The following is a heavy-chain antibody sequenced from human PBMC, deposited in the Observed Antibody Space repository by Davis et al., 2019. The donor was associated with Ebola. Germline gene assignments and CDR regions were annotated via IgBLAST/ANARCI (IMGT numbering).Heavy chain of an antibody. CDR2: IKQDGSEK. Sequence: GGSLRPSCAASGFTFSSYWMSWVRQAPGKGLEWVANIKQDGSEKYYVDSVKGRFTISRDNAKNSLYLQMNSLRAEDTAVYYCARDAEESVLVVYAALLLDYWGQGTLVTVSS. J-gene: IGHJ4*02. V-gene: IGHV3-7*01. CDR1: GFTFSSYW. CDR3: ARDAEESVLVVYAALLLDY. D-gene: IGHD2-8*02.